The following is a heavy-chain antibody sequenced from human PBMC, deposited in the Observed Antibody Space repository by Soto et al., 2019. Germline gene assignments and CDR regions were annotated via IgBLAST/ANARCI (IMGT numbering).Heavy chain of an antibody. CDR3: ASIIRSTYYDFWSGYTDYYYYMDV. D-gene: IGHD3-3*01. CDR1: GGSISSYY. V-gene: IGHV4-59*01. Sequence: PSETLSLTCTVSGGSISSYYWSWIRQPPGKGLEWIGYIYYSGSINYNPSLKSRVTISVDTSKNQFSLKLSSVTAADTAVYYCASIIRSTYYDFWSGYTDYYYYMDVWGKGTTVTVSS. CDR2: IYYSGSI. J-gene: IGHJ6*03.